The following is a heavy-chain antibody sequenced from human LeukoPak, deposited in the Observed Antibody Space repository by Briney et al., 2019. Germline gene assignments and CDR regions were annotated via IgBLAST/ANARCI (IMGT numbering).Heavy chain of an antibody. J-gene: IGHJ5*02. CDR2: INHSGST. CDR1: GGSFSGYY. Sequence: SETLSLTRAVYGGSFSGYYWSWIRQPPGKGLEWIGEINHSGSTNYNPSLKSRVTISVDTSKNQFSLKLSSVTAADTAVYYCARALGYCSSTSCSNWFDPWGQGTLVTVSS. V-gene: IGHV4-34*01. CDR3: ARALGYCSSTSCSNWFDP. D-gene: IGHD2-2*01.